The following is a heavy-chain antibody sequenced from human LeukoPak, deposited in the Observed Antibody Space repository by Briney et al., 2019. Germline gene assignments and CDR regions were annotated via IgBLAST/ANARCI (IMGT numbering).Heavy chain of an antibody. CDR3: ARRSRRWITYSS. D-gene: IGHD6-13*01. CDR1: GYTFTGYY. Sequence: ASVKVSCKASGYTFTGYYMHWVRQPPGQGLEWMGWINPNSGGTNYAQKFQGRVTMTRDTSISTAYMELSRLRSDDTAVYYCARRSRRWITYSSWGQGTLVTVSS. V-gene: IGHV1-2*02. CDR2: INPNSGGT. J-gene: IGHJ4*02.